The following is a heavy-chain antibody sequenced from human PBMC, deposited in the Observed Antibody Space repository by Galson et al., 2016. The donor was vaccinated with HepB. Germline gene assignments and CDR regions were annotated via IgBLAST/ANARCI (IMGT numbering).Heavy chain of an antibody. Sequence: SVKVSCKASGGTFSNYGIRWVRQAPGQGLEWMGGIIPIFQTPKYAQKFQGRVTITADESTSTAYMDLSSLRSEDTAVYYCARPHREIMAAYNYFDFWGQGTLVTVSS. CDR3: ARPHREIMAAYNYFDF. CDR2: IIPIFQTP. J-gene: IGHJ4*02. CDR1: GGTFSNYG. V-gene: IGHV1-69*13. D-gene: IGHD5-12*01.